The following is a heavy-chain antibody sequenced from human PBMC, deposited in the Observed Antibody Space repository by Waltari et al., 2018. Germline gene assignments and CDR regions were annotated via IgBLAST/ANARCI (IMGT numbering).Heavy chain of an antibody. CDR1: GYSISSGYY. CDR3: ARERLDWGWEDWYFDL. D-gene: IGHD7-27*01. V-gene: IGHV4-38-2*02. J-gene: IGHJ2*01. CDR2: IYNSGST. Sequence: QVQLQESGPGLVKPSETLSLTCAVSGYSISSGYYWGWIGQPPGKGLEWIGSIYNSGSTYYNPSLKSRVTISVDTSKNQFSLKLSSVTAADTAVYYCARERLDWGWEDWYFDLWGRGTLVTVSS.